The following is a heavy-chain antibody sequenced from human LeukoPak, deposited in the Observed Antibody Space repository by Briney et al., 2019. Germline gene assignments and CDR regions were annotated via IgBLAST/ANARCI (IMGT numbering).Heavy chain of an antibody. J-gene: IGHJ3*02. D-gene: IGHD4-23*01. CDR2: INHSGST. V-gene: IGHV4-34*01. Sequence: KASETLSLTCAVYGGSFSGYYWSWIRQPPGKGLEWIGEINHSGSTNYNPSLKSRVTISVDTSKNQFSLKLSSVTAADTAVYYCARALFITPGAFDIWGQGTMVTVSS. CDR3: ARALFITPGAFDI. CDR1: GGSFSGYY.